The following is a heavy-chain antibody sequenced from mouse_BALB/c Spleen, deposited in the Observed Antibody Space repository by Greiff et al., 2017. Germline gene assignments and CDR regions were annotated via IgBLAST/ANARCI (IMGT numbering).Heavy chain of an antibody. D-gene: IGHD1-1*01. V-gene: IGHV5-6-3*01. CDR1: GFTFSSYG. CDR2: INSNGGST. J-gene: IGHJ2*01. Sequence: EVQLVESGGGLVQPGGSLKLSCAASGFTFSSYGMSWVRQTPDKRLELVATINSNGGSTYYPDSVKGRFTISRDNAKNTLYLQMSSLKSEDTAMYYCAKITTVVDYWGQGTTRTVSS. CDR3: AKITTVVDY.